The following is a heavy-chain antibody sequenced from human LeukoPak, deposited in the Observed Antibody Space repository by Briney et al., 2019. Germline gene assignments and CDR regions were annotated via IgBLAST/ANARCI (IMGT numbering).Heavy chain of an antibody. D-gene: IGHD6-6*01. CDR1: GGTFSSYA. V-gene: IGHV1-69*05. J-gene: IGHJ4*02. CDR3: ARGFSFYSSSSFDY. Sequence: SVKVSCKASGGTFSSYAISWVRQAPGQGREWMGGIIPIFGTANYAQKFQGRVTITTDESTSTAYMELSSLRSEDTAVYYCARGFSFYSSSSFDYWGQGTLVTVSS. CDR2: IIPIFGTA.